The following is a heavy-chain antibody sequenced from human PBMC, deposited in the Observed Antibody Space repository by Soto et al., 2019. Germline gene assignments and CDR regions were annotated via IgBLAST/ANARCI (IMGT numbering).Heavy chain of an antibody. CDR1: GGTFSSYT. CDR2: IIPILGIA. J-gene: IGHJ6*02. V-gene: IGHV1-69*02. Sequence: QVQLVQSGAEVKKPGSSVKVSCKASGGTFSSYTISWVRQAPGQGLEWMGRIIPILGIANYAQKFQGRVTITADNSTSTAYMELSSLRSEDTAVYYCARNEGATGYYYGMDVWGQGTTVTVSS. CDR3: ARNEGATGYYYGMDV.